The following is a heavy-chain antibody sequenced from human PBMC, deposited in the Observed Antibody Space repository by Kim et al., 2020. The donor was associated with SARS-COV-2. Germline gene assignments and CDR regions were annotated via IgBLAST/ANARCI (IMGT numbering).Heavy chain of an antibody. CDR3: AREVVRGSSWYDY. D-gene: IGHD6-13*01. Sequence: YAASVKGRFPISRDNAKNSLYLQMNSLRAEDTAVYYCAREVVRGSSWYDYWGQGTLVTVSS. J-gene: IGHJ4*02. V-gene: IGHV3-11*06.